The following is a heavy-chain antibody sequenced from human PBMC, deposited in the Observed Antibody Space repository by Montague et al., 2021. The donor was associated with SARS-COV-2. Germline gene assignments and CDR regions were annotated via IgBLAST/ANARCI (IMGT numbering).Heavy chain of an antibody. CDR2: MYYSGST. J-gene: IGHJ6*02. CDR1: GGSISSSNYY. CDR3: ARDDIVLQGVTKGMDV. Sequence: SETLSLTCTVSGGSISSSNYYWGWIRQPPGKGLEWIGNMYYSGSTYYNPSLKRRVTISIDTSKNQFSLQLGSVTAADTAVYYCARDDIVLQGVTKGMDVWGQGTTVTVSS. V-gene: IGHV4-39*07. D-gene: IGHD3-10*01.